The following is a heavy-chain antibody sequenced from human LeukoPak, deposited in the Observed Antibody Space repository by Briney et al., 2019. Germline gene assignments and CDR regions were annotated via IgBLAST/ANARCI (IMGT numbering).Heavy chain of an antibody. CDR2: IYSGGSA. CDR3: ARSLAAAGPYYYYYYMDV. CDR1: GFTVSSNY. D-gene: IGHD6-13*01. V-gene: IGHV3-53*01. Sequence: GGSLRLSCAASGFTVSSNYMSWVRQAPGKGLEWVSVIYSGGSAYYADSVKGRFAISRDNSKNTLYLQMNSLRAEDTAVYYCARSLAAAGPYYYYYYMDVWGKGTTVTVSS. J-gene: IGHJ6*03.